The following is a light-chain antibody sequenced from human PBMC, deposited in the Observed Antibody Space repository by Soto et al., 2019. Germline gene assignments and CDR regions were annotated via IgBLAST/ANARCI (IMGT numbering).Light chain of an antibody. Sequence: DIQMTQSPSSLSASVGDRVTITCRASQSISSYLNWYQQKPGKAPKLLIYAASSLQSGVPSRFSGSGSGTDFTLTISSLQPEDFATYYCQQSYSTHITFGHGKRLEIK. CDR1: QSISSY. V-gene: IGKV1-39*01. J-gene: IGKJ5*01. CDR3: QQSYSTHIT. CDR2: AAS.